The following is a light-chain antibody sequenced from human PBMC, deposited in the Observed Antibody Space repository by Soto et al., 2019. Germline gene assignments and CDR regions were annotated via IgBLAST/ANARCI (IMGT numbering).Light chain of an antibody. J-gene: IGKJ4*01. CDR1: QSISRH. V-gene: IGKV1-39*01. CDR2: AAS. Sequence: DIQMTQSPSSLSASVGDRVTITCRASQSISRHLNWYQQKPGKAPKLLIIAASSLQSGVPSRFSGSGSGTDFTLTITSLQPEDFAIYSCQHSHSTPLTFGGGTKVEI. CDR3: QHSHSTPLT.